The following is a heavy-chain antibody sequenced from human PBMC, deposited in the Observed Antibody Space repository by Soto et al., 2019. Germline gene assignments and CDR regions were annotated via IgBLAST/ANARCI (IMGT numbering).Heavy chain of an antibody. Sequence: PSETLSLTCTVSGGSVSSGSYYWSWIRQPPGKGLEWIGYIYYSGSTNYNPSLKSRVTISVDTSKNQFSLKLSSVTAADTAAYYCARVGIAARPVDVWGPVTTVTVSS. CDR1: GGSVSSGSYY. CDR3: ARVGIAARPVDV. V-gene: IGHV4-61*01. CDR2: IYYSGST. D-gene: IGHD6-6*01. J-gene: IGHJ6*02.